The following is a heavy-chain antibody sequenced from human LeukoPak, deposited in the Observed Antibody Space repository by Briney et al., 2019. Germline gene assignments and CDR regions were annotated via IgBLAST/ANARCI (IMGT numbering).Heavy chain of an antibody. Sequence: SETLSLTCSVSGYSISSGYYWGWIRQPPGKGLEWIGSVFHSGITYYKPSLKSRVTILVDTSKNQFSLKLTSVTAADTAVYYCARDLRGSLDYWGQGTLVTVSS. V-gene: IGHV4-38-2*02. CDR3: ARDLRGSLDY. CDR1: GYSISSGYY. D-gene: IGHD1-26*01. J-gene: IGHJ4*02. CDR2: VFHSGIT.